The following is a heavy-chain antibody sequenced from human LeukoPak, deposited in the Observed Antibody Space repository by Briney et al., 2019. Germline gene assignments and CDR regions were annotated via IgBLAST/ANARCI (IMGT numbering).Heavy chain of an antibody. CDR1: GFTFSSYS. CDR2: ISSSSSYI. D-gene: IGHD3-22*01. V-gene: IGHV3-21*01. CDR3: ASSWSYYYDSSGYLPFDY. J-gene: IGHJ4*02. Sequence: GGALRLSCAASGFTFSSYSMTWVRQAPGKVLEFVSSISSSSSYIYYADSVKGRFTISRDHATNSLYMQTNSLRAEDTAVYYCASSWSYYYDSSGYLPFDYWGQGTLVTVSS.